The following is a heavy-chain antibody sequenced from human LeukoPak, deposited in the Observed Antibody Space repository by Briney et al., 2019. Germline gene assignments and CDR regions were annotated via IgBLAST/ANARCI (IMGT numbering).Heavy chain of an antibody. J-gene: IGHJ6*03. CDR1: GYIFTSYW. CDR3: ARIEVGATGYYYYYYKDV. Sequence: GESLQISCEGSGYIFTSYWIGWVRQLPGKGLEWMGIIYPGDSDTRYSPSFQGQVTISADKSISTAYLQWSSLKASDTAMYYCARIEVGATGYYYYYYKDVWGKGTTVTVSS. CDR2: IYPGDSDT. D-gene: IGHD1-26*01. V-gene: IGHV5-51*01.